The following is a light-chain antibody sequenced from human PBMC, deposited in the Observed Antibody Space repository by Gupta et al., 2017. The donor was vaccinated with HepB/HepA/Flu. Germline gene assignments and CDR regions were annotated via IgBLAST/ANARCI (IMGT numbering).Light chain of an antibody. Sequence: QSALTQPAPVSRSPGPSITISCTGTSSDVGGYNYVSWYQQHPGKAPKLMIYDVSNRPSGVSNRFSGSKSGNTASLTISGLQAEDEADYYCSSYTSSSTLVVFGGGTKLTVL. J-gene: IGLJ3*02. V-gene: IGLV2-14*01. CDR2: DVS. CDR1: SSDVGGYNY. CDR3: SSYTSSSTLVV.